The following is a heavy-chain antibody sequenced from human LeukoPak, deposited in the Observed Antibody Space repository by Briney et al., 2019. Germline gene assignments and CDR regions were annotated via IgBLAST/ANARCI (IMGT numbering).Heavy chain of an antibody. Sequence: SETLSPTCTVSGGSISSYYWSWIRLPPGKGLEWIGYIYYTGATYYNPSLKSRVTISLDTSKNQFSLKLSSVTAADAAVYYCARAGYSYGTGYYFDYWGQGALVTVSS. V-gene: IGHV4-59*01. CDR2: IYYTGAT. J-gene: IGHJ4*02. CDR3: ARAGYSYGTGYYFDY. D-gene: IGHD5-18*01. CDR1: GGSISSYY.